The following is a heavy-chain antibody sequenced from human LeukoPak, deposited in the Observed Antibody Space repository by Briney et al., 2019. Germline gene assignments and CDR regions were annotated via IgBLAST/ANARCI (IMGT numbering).Heavy chain of an antibody. J-gene: IGHJ4*02. D-gene: IGHD3-22*01. CDR3: AEPRGRTYYYDSSGYYFDY. V-gene: IGHV3-33*06. CDR2: IWYDGSNK. CDR1: GFTFSSYG. Sequence: GRSVRLSCAASGFTFSSYGMHWVRQAPGKGLEWVAVIWYDGSNKYYADSVKGRFTISRDNSKNTLYLQMNSLRAEDTAVYYCAEPRGRTYYYDSSGYYFDYWGQGTLVTVSS.